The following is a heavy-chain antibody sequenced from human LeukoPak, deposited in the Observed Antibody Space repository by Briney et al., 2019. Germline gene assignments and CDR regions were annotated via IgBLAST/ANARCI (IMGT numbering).Heavy chain of an antibody. J-gene: IGHJ4*02. CDR3: ARGHHYYDSTFPLHY. Sequence: ASVKVSCKASGYTFTDYHMHWVRQAPGQGLEWMGWINPKGGGTNYAQKFQGRVTMTRDTSISTAYMELSGLRSDDTAVYFCARGHHYYDSTFPLHYWGQGTLVTVSS. CDR1: GYTFTDYH. D-gene: IGHD3-22*01. V-gene: IGHV1-2*02. CDR2: INPKGGGT.